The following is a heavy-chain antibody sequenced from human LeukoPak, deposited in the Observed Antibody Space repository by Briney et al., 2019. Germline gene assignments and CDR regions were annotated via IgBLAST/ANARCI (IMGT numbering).Heavy chain of an antibody. CDR3: ARVWLTGDAENWFDP. J-gene: IGHJ5*02. CDR2: INPNSGGT. CDR1: GYTFTGYY. Sequence: ASVKVSCKASGYTFTGYYMHWVRQAPGQGLEWMGWINPNSGGTNYAQKFQGRVTMTRDTSISTAYMELSRLRSDDTAVYYCARVWLTGDAENWFDPWGQGTLVTVSS. V-gene: IGHV1-2*02. D-gene: IGHD7-27*01.